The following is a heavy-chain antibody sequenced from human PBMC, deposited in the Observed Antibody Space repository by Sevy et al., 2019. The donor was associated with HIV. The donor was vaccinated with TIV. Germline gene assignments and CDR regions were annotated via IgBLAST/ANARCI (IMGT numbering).Heavy chain of an antibody. CDR2: ISYDGSNK. Sequence: GGSLRLSCAASGFTFSSYAMHWVRQAPGKGPEWVAVISYDGSNKYYADSVKGRFTISRDNSKNTLYLQMNSLRAEDTAVYYCARERRSSLDGFDYWGQGTLVTVSS. CDR3: ARERRSSLDGFDY. J-gene: IGHJ4*02. CDR1: GFTFSSYA. V-gene: IGHV3-30-3*01. D-gene: IGHD6-13*01.